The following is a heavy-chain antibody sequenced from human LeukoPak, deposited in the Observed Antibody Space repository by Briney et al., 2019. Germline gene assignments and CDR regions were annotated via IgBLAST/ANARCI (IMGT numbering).Heavy chain of an antibody. D-gene: IGHD1-26*01. J-gene: IGHJ5*02. CDR2: ISFSSSTT. V-gene: IGHV3-48*02. CDR1: GFTFSSYS. Sequence: GGSLRLSCAASGFTFSSYSMNWVRQAPGRGLEWVSYISFSSSTTYYADSVEGRCTISRDNAKKSLYLQMNSLRDEDTAVYYCAIVVVGATSHWFDPWGQGTLVTVSS. CDR3: AIVVVGATSHWFDP.